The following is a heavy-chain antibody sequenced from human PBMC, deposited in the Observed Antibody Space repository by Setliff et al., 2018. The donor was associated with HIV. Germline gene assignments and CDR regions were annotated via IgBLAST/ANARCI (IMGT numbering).Heavy chain of an antibody. CDR2: MHYSGTT. V-gene: IGHV4-39*07. CDR3: ARAPANYHDSSGFYFGGDYYFDF. CDR1: GGSTSSSSNY. J-gene: IGHJ4*02. Sequence: SETLSLTCTVSGGSTSSSSNYWGWIRQPPGKGLEWIGNMHYSGTTYYNPSLKSRVMISVDTSKSELSLNLRSVTAAETAVYYCARAPANYHDSSGFYFGGDYYFDFWGQGTLVTVSS. D-gene: IGHD3-22*01.